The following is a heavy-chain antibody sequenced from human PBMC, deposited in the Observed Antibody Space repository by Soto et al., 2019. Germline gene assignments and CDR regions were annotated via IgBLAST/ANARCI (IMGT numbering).Heavy chain of an antibody. CDR2: ISPYNGHT. CDR1: GYSFTSYG. V-gene: IGHV1-18*01. Sequence: QVQLVQSAGEVKKPGASVKVACKASGYSFTSYGISWVRRAPGQGLEWMGWISPYNGHTQFVQRFQGRVTMTIEPSTKTAYMELRNLRSDDTAHYYCARDLTIVPATHPRLENYGMDVWGQGTTVIVSS. CDR3: ARDLTIVPATHPRLENYGMDV. D-gene: IGHD2-2*01. J-gene: IGHJ6*02.